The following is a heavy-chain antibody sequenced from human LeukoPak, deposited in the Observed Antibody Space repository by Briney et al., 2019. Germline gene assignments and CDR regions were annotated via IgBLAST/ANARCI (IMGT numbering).Heavy chain of an antibody. Sequence: PSETLSLTCTVSGGSISSNYWSWIRQPPGKGLEWIGYIYYSGSTNYNPSLKSRVTISVDTSKNQFSLKLSSVTAADTAAYYCARWQYDSSGYRKIDCWGQGTLVTVSS. CDR1: GGSISSNY. CDR2: IYYSGST. V-gene: IGHV4-59*01. J-gene: IGHJ4*02. CDR3: ARWQYDSSGYRKIDC. D-gene: IGHD3-22*01.